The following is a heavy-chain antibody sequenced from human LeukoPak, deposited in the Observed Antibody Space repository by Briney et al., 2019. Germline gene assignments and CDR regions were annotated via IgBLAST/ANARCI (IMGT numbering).Heavy chain of an antibody. V-gene: IGHV3-15*01. CDR1: GFTFSKVW. Sequence: GGSLRLSCAASGFTFSKVWMSWVRQAPGKGLEWVGRIKSKSDHETTDYAAPVKGRFTISRDDSTNTVYLQMNSLKTEDTAVYYCTTIGTVTPWYYYGMDVWGQGTTVTVSS. D-gene: IGHD4-17*01. J-gene: IGHJ6*02. CDR2: IKSKSDHETT. CDR3: TTIGTVTPWYYYGMDV.